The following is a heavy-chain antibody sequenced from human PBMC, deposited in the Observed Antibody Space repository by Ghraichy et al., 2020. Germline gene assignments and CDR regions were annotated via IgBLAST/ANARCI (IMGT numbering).Heavy chain of an antibody. CDR3: AREGGRYGGKAVDY. Sequence: SETLSLTCAVYGGSFSGYYWSWIRQPPGKGLEWIGEINHSGSTNYNPSLKSRVTISVDTSKNQFSLKLSSVTAADTAVYYCAREGGRYGGKAVDYWGQGTLVTVSS. V-gene: IGHV4-34*01. D-gene: IGHD4-23*01. J-gene: IGHJ4*02. CDR1: GGSFSGYY. CDR2: INHSGST.